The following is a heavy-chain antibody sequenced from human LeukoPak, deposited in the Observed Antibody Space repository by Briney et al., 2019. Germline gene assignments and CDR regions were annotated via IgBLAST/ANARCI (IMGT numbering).Heavy chain of an antibody. J-gene: IGHJ4*02. Sequence: PGGSLRLSCAASGFTFNGYSLNWVRQAPGKGLEWVSYISSRSGTVSYADSVKGRFTISRGNAKNSLYLQMNSLRDEDTAVYYCARDHYGDQGDYFDYWGQGTLVTVSS. CDR2: ISSRSGTV. D-gene: IGHD4-17*01. CDR3: ARDHYGDQGDYFDY. CDR1: GFTFNGYS. V-gene: IGHV3-48*02.